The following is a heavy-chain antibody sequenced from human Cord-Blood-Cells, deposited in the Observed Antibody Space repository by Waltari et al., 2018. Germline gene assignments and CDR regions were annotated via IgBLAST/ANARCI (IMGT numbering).Heavy chain of an antibody. CDR2: IRVYNGNT. J-gene: IGHJ3*02. Sequence: AHLVQSGAAVKKPGASVKDSSEAPGYTFPSYRISCVRQAPGQGLELMGWIRVYNGNTNYAQKLQGRVTMTTDTSTSTAYMELRSLRSDDTAVYYCARRLWFDAFDIWGQGTMVTVSS. CDR3: ARRLWFDAFDI. D-gene: IGHD3-10*01. CDR1: GYTFPSYR. V-gene: IGHV1-18*01.